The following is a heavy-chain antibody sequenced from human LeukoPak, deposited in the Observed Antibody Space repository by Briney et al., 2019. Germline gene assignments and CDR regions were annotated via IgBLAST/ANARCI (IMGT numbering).Heavy chain of an antibody. D-gene: IGHD5-12*01. Sequence: KPSETLSLTCAVYGGSFSGYYWSWIRQPPGKGLEWIGYIYYSGSTNYNPSLKSRVTISVDTSKNQFSLKLSSVTATDTAVYYCARAGYSGSDFSVWGKGSTVTVSS. J-gene: IGHJ6*04. V-gene: IGHV4-59*01. CDR3: ARAGYSGSDFSV. CDR1: GGSFSGYY. CDR2: IYYSGST.